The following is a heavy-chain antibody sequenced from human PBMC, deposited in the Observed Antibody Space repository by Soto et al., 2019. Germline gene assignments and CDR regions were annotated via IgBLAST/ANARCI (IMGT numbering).Heavy chain of an antibody. V-gene: IGHV4-39*01. Sequence: PSEALSLICNVSGGSISSSSYYRGCFRQPPGKGLDRYGCIYYSGTTYYNPPLNCRDTISVDTSNNQFSLKMTSATAADTTAYHCARLARDSSGYSLVWFDPWGQGALVTVAS. CDR1: GGSISSSSYY. CDR3: ARLARDSSGYSLVWFDP. D-gene: IGHD3-22*01. J-gene: IGHJ5*02. CDR2: IYYSGTT.